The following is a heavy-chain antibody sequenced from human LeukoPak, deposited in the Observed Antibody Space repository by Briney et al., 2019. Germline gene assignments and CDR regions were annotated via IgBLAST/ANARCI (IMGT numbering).Heavy chain of an antibody. J-gene: IGHJ4*02. CDR3: ARVRAPHYYDSSGYYEYFVY. CDR1: GYTFTGYY. CDR2: INPNSGGT. V-gene: IGHV1-2*02. Sequence: ASVKVSCKASGYTFTGYYMHWVRQAPGQGLERMGWINPNSGGTNYAQKFQGRVTMTRDTSISTAYMELSRLRSDDTAVYYCARVRAPHYYDSSGYYEYFVYWGQGTLVTVSS. D-gene: IGHD3-22*01.